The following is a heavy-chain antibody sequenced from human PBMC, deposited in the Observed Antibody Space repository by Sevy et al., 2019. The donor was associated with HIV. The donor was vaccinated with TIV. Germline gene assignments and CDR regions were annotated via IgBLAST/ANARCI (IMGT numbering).Heavy chain of an antibody. CDR1: GGSISTTSYY. V-gene: IGHV4-39*01. J-gene: IGHJ3*02. Sequence: SETLSLTCSVSGGSISTTSYYWGWIRQPPGKGPEWIGSVFYTGSAYYNPSLKTRVTISVDTSKNPFSLRLTSVTATDTAVYYCARRPPSAGTGDGFDIWGQGTMVTVSS. CDR2: VFYTGSA. CDR3: ARRPPSAGTGDGFDI. D-gene: IGHD6-13*01.